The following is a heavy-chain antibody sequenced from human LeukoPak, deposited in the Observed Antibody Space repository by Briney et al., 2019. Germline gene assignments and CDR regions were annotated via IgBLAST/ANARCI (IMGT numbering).Heavy chain of an antibody. Sequence: ASVKVSCKAYGYTFTSYYLHWVRQAPGQGLEWMGIFNPSDGRATYTQKFQGRVTMTRDTSTSTVYMDLSSLRSDDTAVYYCARQAVTTGWYFDYWGQGTLVAVSS. CDR2: FNPSDGRA. J-gene: IGHJ4*02. CDR3: ARQAVTTGWYFDY. V-gene: IGHV1-46*01. CDR1: GYTFTSYY. D-gene: IGHD4-17*01.